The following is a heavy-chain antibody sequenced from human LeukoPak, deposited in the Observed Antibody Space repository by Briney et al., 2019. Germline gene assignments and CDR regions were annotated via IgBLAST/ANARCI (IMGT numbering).Heavy chain of an antibody. CDR2: IYYGGST. V-gene: IGHV4-31*03. CDR1: GGSINIGGYY. D-gene: IGHD1-26*01. J-gene: IGHJ3*02. CDR3: ARDIDPRRAFDI. Sequence: PSETLSLTCTVSGGSINIGGYYWSWIRQHPGKGLEWIGYIYYGGSTYYNPSLKSRVTISVDTSKNQFSLKLSSVTAAVTAVYYCARDIDPRRAFDIWGQGTMVTVSS.